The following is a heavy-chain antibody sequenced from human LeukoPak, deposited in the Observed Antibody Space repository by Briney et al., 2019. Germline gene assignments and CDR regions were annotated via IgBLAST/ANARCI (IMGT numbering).Heavy chain of an antibody. CDR2: MNPNSGNT. CDR1: VYTFTSYD. Sequence: ASVKVSCKASVYTFTSYDINGVRQATGQGREWMGWMNPNSGNTGYAQKLQGRVTITRNTSTSTAYMERSSLRSEDTAVYYCVREQLWAFDIWGQGTMVTVSS. V-gene: IGHV1-8*03. CDR3: VREQLWAFDI. J-gene: IGHJ3*02. D-gene: IGHD6-13*01.